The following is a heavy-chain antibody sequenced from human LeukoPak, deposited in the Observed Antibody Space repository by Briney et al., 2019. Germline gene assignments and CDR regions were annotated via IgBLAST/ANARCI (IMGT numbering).Heavy chain of an antibody. D-gene: IGHD1-26*01. CDR2: IYYSGST. CDR1: GGAISRYY. J-gene: IGHJ5*02. V-gene: IGHV4-59*12. Sequence: SETLSLTCSVSGGAISRYYWSWIRQPPGKGLEWIGSIYYSGSTYYNPSLKSRVTISVDTSKNQFSLKLSSVTAADTAVYYCARATRSRRPSTTFDPWGQGTLVTVSS. CDR3: ARATRSRRPSTTFDP.